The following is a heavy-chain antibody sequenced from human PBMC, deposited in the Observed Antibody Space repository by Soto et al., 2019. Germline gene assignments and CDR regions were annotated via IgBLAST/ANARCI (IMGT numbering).Heavy chain of an antibody. J-gene: IGHJ6*02. CDR2: ISYDGSNK. Sequence: GGSLRLSCAASGFTFSSYAMHWVRQAPGKGLEWVAVISYDGSNKYYADSVKGRFTISRDNSKNTLYLQMNSLRAEDTAVYYCAGERREPVVTAIQYYYYGMDVWGQGTTVTVSS. CDR3: AGERREPVVTAIQYYYYGMDV. D-gene: IGHD2-21*02. CDR1: GFTFSSYA. V-gene: IGHV3-30-3*01.